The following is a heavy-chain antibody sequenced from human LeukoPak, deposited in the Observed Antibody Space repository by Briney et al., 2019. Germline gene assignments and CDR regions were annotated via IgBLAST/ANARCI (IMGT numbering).Heavy chain of an antibody. CDR3: ARVRDCSGGSCPYYYYYGMDV. J-gene: IGHJ6*02. D-gene: IGHD2-15*01. CDR2: IYYSGST. Sequence: GSLRLSCAASGFTFSSYAMSWVRQAPGKGLEWIGYIYYSGSTNYNPSLKSRVTISVDTSKNQFSLKLSSVTAADTAVYYCARVRDCSGGSCPYYYYYGMDVWGQGTTVTVSS. CDR1: GFTFSSYA. V-gene: IGHV4-59*01.